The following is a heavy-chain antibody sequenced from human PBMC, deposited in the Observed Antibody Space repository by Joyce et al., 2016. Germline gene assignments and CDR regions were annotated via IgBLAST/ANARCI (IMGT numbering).Heavy chain of an antibody. V-gene: IGHV1-18*01. CDR2: IRAYNDDT. CDR3: ARARRITIFGVVIPRLDN. CDR1: GYTFTNFL. D-gene: IGHD3-3*01. Sequence: QVQLVQSGAEVKKPGASVKVSCKASGYTFTNFLISWVRQAPGQGLEWMGWIRAYNDDTNYELNLQGRVNMTTDTSTNTAYMELRSLRSDDTAVYYCARARRITIFGVVIPRLDNWGQGTLVTVSS. J-gene: IGHJ4*02.